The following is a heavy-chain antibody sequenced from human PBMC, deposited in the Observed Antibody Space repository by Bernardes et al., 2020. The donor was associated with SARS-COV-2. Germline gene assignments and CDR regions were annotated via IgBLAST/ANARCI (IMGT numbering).Heavy chain of an antibody. D-gene: IGHD6-19*01. CDR2: IYYSGST. CDR3: ARKTVAGSDAFDI. J-gene: IGHJ3*02. V-gene: IGHV4-39*01. Sequence: SRTCTVSGGSISSSSYYWGWIRQPPGKGLEWIGSIYYSGSTYYNPSLKSRVTISVDTSKNQFSLKLSSVTAADTAVYYCARKTVAGSDAFDIWGQGTMVTVSS. CDR1: GGSISSSSYY.